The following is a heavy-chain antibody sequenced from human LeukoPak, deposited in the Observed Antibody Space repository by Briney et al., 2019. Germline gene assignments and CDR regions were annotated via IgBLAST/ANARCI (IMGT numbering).Heavy chain of an antibody. CDR3: ARGLRYFEWLSEDYFDY. V-gene: IGHV7-4-1*02. CDR2: INTNTGNP. Sequence: ASVKVSCKASGYTFTSYAMNWVRQAPGQGLEWMGWINTNTGNPTYAQGFTGRFVFSLDTSVSTAYLQISSLKAEDTAVYYCARGLRYFEWLSEDYFDYWGQGTLVTVSS. J-gene: IGHJ4*02. CDR1: GYTFTSYA. D-gene: IGHD3-9*01.